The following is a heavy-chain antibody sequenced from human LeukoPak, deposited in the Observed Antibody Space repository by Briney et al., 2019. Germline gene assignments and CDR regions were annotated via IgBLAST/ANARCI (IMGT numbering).Heavy chain of an antibody. D-gene: IGHD3-10*01. CDR1: GFTFSSYG. CDR3: ARGNGELLDYYYYGMDV. V-gene: IGHV3-33*01. Sequence: PGGSLRLSCAASGFTFSSYGMHWVRQAPGKGLECVAGIWYDGSNKYYADSVKGRFTISRDNSKNTLCLQMNSLRAEDTAVYYCARGNGELLDYYYYGMDVWGQGTTVTVSS. CDR2: IWYDGSNK. J-gene: IGHJ6*02.